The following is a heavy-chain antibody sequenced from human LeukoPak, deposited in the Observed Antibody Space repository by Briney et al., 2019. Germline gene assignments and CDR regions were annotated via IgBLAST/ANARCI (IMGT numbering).Heavy chain of an antibody. CDR3: ARDTEYYDFWSGYSAALDYYYSMDV. J-gene: IGHJ6*02. Sequence: GGSLRPSCAASGFTFSSYSMNWVRQAPGKGLEWVSSIISSSSYIYYPDSVKGRFTISRDNAKNSLYLQMNSLRAEDTAVYYCARDTEYYDFWSGYSAALDYYYSMDVWGQGTTVTVSS. CDR2: IISSSSYI. CDR1: GFTFSSYS. D-gene: IGHD3-3*01. V-gene: IGHV3-21*01.